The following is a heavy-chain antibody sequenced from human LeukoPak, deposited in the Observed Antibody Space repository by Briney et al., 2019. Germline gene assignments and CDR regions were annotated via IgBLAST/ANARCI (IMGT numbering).Heavy chain of an antibody. Sequence: GVSVKVSCKASGYTFTGYYMHWVRQAPGQGLEWMGWINPNSGGTNYAQKFQGRVTMTRDTSISTAYMELSRLRSDDTAVYYCARDIAAAGTSVWFDPWGQGTLVTVSS. CDR2: INPNSGGT. CDR3: ARDIAAAGTSVWFDP. D-gene: IGHD6-13*01. CDR1: GYTFTGYY. J-gene: IGHJ5*02. V-gene: IGHV1-2*02.